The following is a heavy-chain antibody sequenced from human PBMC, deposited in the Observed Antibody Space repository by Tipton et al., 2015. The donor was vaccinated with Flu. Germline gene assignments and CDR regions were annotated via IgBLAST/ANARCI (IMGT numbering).Heavy chain of an antibody. CDR3: ARGDGYNFDY. V-gene: IGHV4-39*02. Sequence: TLSLTCTVSGGSISTSHYYWGWIRQPPGKGLEWIGNIYRSGSTFYNPPLKSRVTISVDTSKNQFSLKLSSVTAADTAVYYCARGDGYNFDYWGQGTLVTVSS. J-gene: IGHJ4*02. CDR1: GGSISTSHYY. D-gene: IGHD5-24*01. CDR2: IYRSGST.